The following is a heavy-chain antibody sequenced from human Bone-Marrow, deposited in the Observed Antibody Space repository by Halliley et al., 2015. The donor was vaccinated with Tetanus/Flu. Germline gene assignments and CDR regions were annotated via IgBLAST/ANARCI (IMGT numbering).Heavy chain of an antibody. CDR2: INANSGQT. V-gene: IGHV1-18*01. D-gene: IGHD3-22*01. J-gene: IGHJ6*02. CDR3: ARNYYDNTGYGMDA. CDR1: GYTFTNYG. Sequence: QVQLVQSGGEVKKPGASVKASCKAAGYTFTNYGISWVRQAPRQGLEWMGWINANSGQTNYARKFRGRISLTTETSTSTVLMELRSLRFDDTAVYYCARNYYDNTGYGMDAWGQGTTVAVS.